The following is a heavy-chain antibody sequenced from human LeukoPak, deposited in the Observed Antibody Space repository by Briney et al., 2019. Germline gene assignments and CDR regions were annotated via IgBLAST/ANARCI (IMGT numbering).Heavy chain of an antibody. CDR1: GFTFSNYA. J-gene: IGHJ4*02. CDR3: AKVESSGYYYFDY. D-gene: IGHD3-22*01. Sequence: GGSLRLSCAASGFTFSNYAMSWVRQAPGKGLEWVSAISGSGGSTYYADSVKGRFTISRDNSKNTLYLQMNSLRAEDTAVYYCAKVESSGYYYFDYWGQGTLVTVSS. V-gene: IGHV3-23*01. CDR2: ISGSGGST.